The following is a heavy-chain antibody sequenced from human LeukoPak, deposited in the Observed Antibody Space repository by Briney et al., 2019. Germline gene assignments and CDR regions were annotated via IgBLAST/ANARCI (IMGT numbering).Heavy chain of an antibody. V-gene: IGHV3-15*05. CDR3: ARDSTSSTYKPSPGY. CDR2: IKSKTDGGTT. J-gene: IGHJ4*02. Sequence: GGSLKLSCAASGFTFNNAWMSWVRQAPGKGLEWVGRIKSKTDGGTTDYAAPVKGRFTISRDNAKNTLYLQMHSLRAEDTAVYYCARDSTSSTYKPSPGYWGQGTLVTVSS. CDR1: GFTFNNAW. D-gene: IGHD2-2*01.